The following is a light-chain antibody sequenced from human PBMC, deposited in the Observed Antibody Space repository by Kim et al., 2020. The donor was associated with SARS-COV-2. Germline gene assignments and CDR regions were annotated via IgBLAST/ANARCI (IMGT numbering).Light chain of an antibody. CDR1: TGAVTSGYY. Sequence: QAVVTQEPSLTVSPGGTVTLTCASSTGAVTSGYYPNWFEQKPGQAPRALIYSIRDKHSWTPARFSGSLLWGKAALTLSGVQPEDEAEYYCLLYHGGAWVFGGGTQLTVL. J-gene: IGLJ3*02. CDR3: LLYHGGAWV. V-gene: IGLV7-43*01. CDR2: SIR.